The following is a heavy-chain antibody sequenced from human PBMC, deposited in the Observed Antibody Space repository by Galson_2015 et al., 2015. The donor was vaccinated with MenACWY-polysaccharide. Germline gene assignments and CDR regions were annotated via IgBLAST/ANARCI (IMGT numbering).Heavy chain of an antibody. V-gene: IGHV3-23*01. CDR1: GFTFTSYA. CDR3: AKDSTDFWSVAGRFDH. CDR2: IRSSGANT. J-gene: IGHJ5*02. D-gene: IGHD3-3*01. Sequence: LRLSCAASGFTFTSYAMSWVRQAPGKGLEWVSAIRSSGANTYYADSVKGRFTISRDNSKNTLYLQMNSLRAEDTAIYYCAKDSTDFWSVAGRFDHWGQGTLVTVSS.